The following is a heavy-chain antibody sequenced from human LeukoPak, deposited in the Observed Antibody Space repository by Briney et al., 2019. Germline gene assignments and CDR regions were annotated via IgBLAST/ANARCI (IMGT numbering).Heavy chain of an antibody. J-gene: IGHJ4*02. CDR1: GGSISSSNW. Sequence: SGTLSLTCAVSGGSISSSNWWSWVRQPPGKGLEWIGEIYHSGSTNYNPSLKSRVTISVDTSKNQFCLKLSSVTAADTAVYYCARDLVRGAYDYWGQGTLVTVSS. V-gene: IGHV4-4*02. CDR2: IYHSGST. CDR3: ARDLVRGAYDY. D-gene: IGHD3-10*01.